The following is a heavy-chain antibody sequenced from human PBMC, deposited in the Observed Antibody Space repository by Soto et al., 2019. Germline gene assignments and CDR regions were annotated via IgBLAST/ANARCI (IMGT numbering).Heavy chain of an antibody. CDR3: ATGDFNNSWNDGHYDH. D-gene: IGHD1-1*01. J-gene: IGHJ4*02. Sequence: PSETLSLTCSVSVGSFSSFCWSWIRQSPGKGLEWIGYICYSDTNYNPSLKSRVIISADTTKNQFSLKLSSVTAADTAVYYCATGDFNNSWNDGHYDHWGQGILVTVSS. CDR2: ICYSDT. V-gene: IGHV4-59*01. CDR1: VGSFSSFC.